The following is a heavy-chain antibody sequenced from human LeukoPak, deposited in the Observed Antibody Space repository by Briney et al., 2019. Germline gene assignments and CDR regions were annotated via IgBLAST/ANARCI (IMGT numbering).Heavy chain of an antibody. V-gene: IGHV4-38-2*02. CDR3: ARGKVSFDY. CDR2: IYHSGST. D-gene: IGHD6-6*01. Sequence: SETLSLTCTVSGYSISSGYYWGWIRPPPGKGLEWIGSIYHSGSTYYNPCLKSRVTISVDTSKNQFSLKLSSVTAADTAVYYCARGKVSFDYWGQGTLVTVSS. J-gene: IGHJ4*02. CDR1: GYSISSGYY.